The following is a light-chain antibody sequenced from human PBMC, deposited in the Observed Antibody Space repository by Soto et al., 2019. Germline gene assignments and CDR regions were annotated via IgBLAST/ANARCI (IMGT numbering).Light chain of an antibody. CDR1: SSDVGGYDY. J-gene: IGLJ1*01. CDR3: SSYSTTSTLV. Sequence: QSALTQPASVSGPPGQSVTISCTGTSSDVGGYDYVSWYQQHPGKAPKLILYEVNNRPSGVXNHLSGSKSRNTASLIIYGLQADEEADYYCSSYSTTSTLVFGSGTKVTVL. CDR2: EVN. V-gene: IGLV2-14*01.